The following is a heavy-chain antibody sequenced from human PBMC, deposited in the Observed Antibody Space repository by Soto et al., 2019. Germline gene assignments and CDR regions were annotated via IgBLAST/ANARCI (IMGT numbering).Heavy chain of an antibody. CDR2: IYYSGST. V-gene: IGHV4-59*01. D-gene: IGHD2-15*01. J-gene: IGHJ6*03. Sequence: PSETLSLTCTVSGGSISSYYWSWIRQPPGKGLEWIGYIYYSGSTNYNPSLKSRVTISVDTSKNQFSLKLSSVTAADTAVYYCARGYCSGGSCSTYYYYYYMDVWGKGTTVTVS. CDR3: ARGYCSGGSCSTYYYYYYMDV. CDR1: GGSISSYY.